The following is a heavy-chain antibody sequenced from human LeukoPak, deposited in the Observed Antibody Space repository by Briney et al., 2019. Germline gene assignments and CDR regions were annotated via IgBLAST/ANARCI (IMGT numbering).Heavy chain of an antibody. J-gene: IGHJ5*01. V-gene: IGHV4-61*02. CDR3: ARAPNWGLGWFDS. D-gene: IGHD7-27*01. Sequence: SETLSLTCTVSGGSISSGSYYWSWIRQPAGKGLEWIGRIYTSGSTNYSPSLKSRVTISVDTSKNQFSLKLSSVTAADMAVYYCARAPNWGLGWFDSWGQGTLVTVSS. CDR2: IYTSGST. CDR1: GGSISSGSYY.